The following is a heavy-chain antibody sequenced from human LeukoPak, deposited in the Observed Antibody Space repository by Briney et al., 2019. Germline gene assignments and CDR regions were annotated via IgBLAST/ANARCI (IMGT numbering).Heavy chain of an antibody. CDR3: ARLDILSTGYIDW. Sequence: SETLSLTCTVPGDSMTNYYWSWIRQSPGRGLEWIGYIQNSVTTNYNPSLRSRLTISQDTAKNQFSLRLTSVTAADTAVYYCARLDILSTGYIDWWGQGTLSPSPQ. CDR2: IQNSVTT. V-gene: IGHV4-59*01. D-gene: IGHD1-1*01. J-gene: IGHJ4*02. CDR1: GDSMTNYY.